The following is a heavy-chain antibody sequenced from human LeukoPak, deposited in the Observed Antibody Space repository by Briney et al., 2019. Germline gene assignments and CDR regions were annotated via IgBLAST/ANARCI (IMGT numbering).Heavy chain of an antibody. CDR2: IYYSGST. CDR3: ARDYCSSTSCYPDY. CDR1: GGSIRRHY. D-gene: IGHD2-2*01. V-gene: IGHV4-59*11. Sequence: SETLSLTCTVSGGSIRRHYWSWIRQPPGKGLEWIGYIYYSGSTNYNPSLKSRVTISVDTSKNQFSLKLSSVTAADTAVYYCARDYCSSTSCYPDYWGQGTLVTVSS. J-gene: IGHJ4*02.